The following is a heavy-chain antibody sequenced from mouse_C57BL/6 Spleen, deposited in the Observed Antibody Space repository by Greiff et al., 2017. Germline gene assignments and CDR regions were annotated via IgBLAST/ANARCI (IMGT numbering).Heavy chain of an antibody. Sequence: QVQLQQPGAELVRPGSSVKLSCKASGYTFTSYWMHWVKQRPIQGLEWIGNIDPSDSETHYNQKFKDKATLTVDKSSSTAYMQLSSLTSEDSAVYYCARRRVTGGDYFDYWGQGTTLTVSS. D-gene: IGHD4-1*01. CDR1: GYTFTSYW. V-gene: IGHV1-52*01. CDR3: ARRRVTGGDYFDY. J-gene: IGHJ2*01. CDR2: IDPSDSET.